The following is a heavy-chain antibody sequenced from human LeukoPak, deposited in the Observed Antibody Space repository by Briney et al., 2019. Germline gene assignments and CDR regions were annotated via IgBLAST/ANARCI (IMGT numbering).Heavy chain of an antibody. Sequence: ASVKVSCKASGYTFTGYYMHWVRQAPGQGLEWMGIINPSGGSTSYAQKFQGRVTITADKSTSTAYMELSSLRSEDTAVYYCATTLGELLWFGYWGQGTLVTVSS. CDR1: GYTFTGYY. J-gene: IGHJ4*02. V-gene: IGHV1-46*01. D-gene: IGHD3-16*01. CDR3: ATTLGELLWFGY. CDR2: INPSGGST.